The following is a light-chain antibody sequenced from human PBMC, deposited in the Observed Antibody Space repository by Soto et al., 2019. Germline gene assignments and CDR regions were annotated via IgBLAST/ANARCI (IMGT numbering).Light chain of an antibody. Sequence: QSVLTQPASVSGSPGQSITISCTGTSSDVGDYNYVSWCQQHPGKAPKLMIYGVTNRPSGVSNRFSGSKSGNTASLTISGLQAEDEADSYCSSYTGSSTNCVFATGTKVTVL. CDR1: SSDVGDYNY. J-gene: IGLJ1*01. CDR3: SSYTGSSTNCV. CDR2: GVT. V-gene: IGLV2-14*01.